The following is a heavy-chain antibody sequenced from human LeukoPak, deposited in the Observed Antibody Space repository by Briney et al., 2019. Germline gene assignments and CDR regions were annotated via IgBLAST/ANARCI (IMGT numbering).Heavy chain of an antibody. CDR1: GGSISSYY. CDR3: AREVGEYDFWSGYYTPNWFDP. CDR2: IYYSGST. V-gene: IGHV4-59*01. Sequence: SETLSLTCTVSGGSISSYYWNWIRQPPGKGLEWIGYIYYSGSTNYNPSLKSRVTISVDTSKNQFSLKLSSVTAADTAVYYCAREVGEYDFWSGYYTPNWFDPWGQGTLVTVSS. D-gene: IGHD3-3*01. J-gene: IGHJ5*02.